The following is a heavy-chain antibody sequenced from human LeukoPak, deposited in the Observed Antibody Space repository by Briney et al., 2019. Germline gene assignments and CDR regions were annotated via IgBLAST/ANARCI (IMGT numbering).Heavy chain of an antibody. Sequence: ASVKVSCKASGYTFTSYDINWVRQAPGQGLEWMGIINPSGGSTSYAQKFQGRVTMTRDTSTSTVYMELSSLRSEDTAVYYCAREYPVTYDLVLDYWGQGTLVTVSS. CDR3: AREYPVTYDLVLDY. V-gene: IGHV1-46*01. CDR1: GYTFTSYD. J-gene: IGHJ4*02. CDR2: INPSGGST. D-gene: IGHD3-3*01.